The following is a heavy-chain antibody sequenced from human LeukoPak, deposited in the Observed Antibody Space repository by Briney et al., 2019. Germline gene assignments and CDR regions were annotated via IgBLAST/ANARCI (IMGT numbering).Heavy chain of an antibody. Sequence: PSETLSLTCTVSGGSISSYYWSWIRQPAGKGLEWIGRIYTSGSTNYNPSFKSRVTISVDKSKNQFSLKLSSVTAADTAVYYCARGTIAAAGTGHFVDHWGQGTLVTVSS. D-gene: IGHD6-13*01. CDR1: GGSISSYY. CDR3: ARGTIAAAGTGHFVDH. CDR2: IYTSGST. V-gene: IGHV4-4*07. J-gene: IGHJ4*02.